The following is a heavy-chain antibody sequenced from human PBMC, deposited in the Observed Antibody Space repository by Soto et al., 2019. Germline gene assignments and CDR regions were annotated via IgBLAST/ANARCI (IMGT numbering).Heavy chain of an antibody. Sequence: ASVKVSCKASGYTFSSYTMHWVRQAPGQRLEWMGWINAGNGDTKYSQSFQGRITITRDTSATTVYMELSSLRSEDTAVYYCARYFDRGDYYLDYWGQGTLVTVSS. J-gene: IGHJ4*02. CDR3: ARYFDRGDYYLDY. CDR2: INAGNGDT. CDR1: GYTFSSYT. D-gene: IGHD3-22*01. V-gene: IGHV1-3*01.